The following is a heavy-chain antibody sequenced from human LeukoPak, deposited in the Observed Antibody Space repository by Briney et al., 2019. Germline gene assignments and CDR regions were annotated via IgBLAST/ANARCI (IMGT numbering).Heavy chain of an antibody. J-gene: IGHJ4*02. D-gene: IGHD3-3*01. CDR1: GFTFTSYS. V-gene: IGHV3-48*01. CDR2: ISSSSSTI. CDR3: ARAGKNFWSGYYTSDY. Sequence: GGSLRLSCAASGFTFTSYSMNWVRQAPGKGLEWVSYISSSSSTIYYADSVKGRFTISRENAKNSLYLQMNSLRAEGTAVYYCARAGKNFWSGYYTSDYWGQGTLVTVSS.